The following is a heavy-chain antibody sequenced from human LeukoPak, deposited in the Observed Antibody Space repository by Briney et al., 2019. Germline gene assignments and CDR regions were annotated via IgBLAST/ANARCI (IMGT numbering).Heavy chain of an antibody. D-gene: IGHD3-10*01. V-gene: IGHV4-61*05. CDR2: IYYGGST. CDR1: GGSISSSSYY. CDR3: ARDTYYYGSGSYGLDY. Sequence: SETLSLTCTVSGGSISSSSYYWGWIRQPPGKGLEWIGYIYYGGSTNYNPSLKSRVTISVDTSKNQFSLKLSSVTAADTAVYYCARDTYYYGSGSYGLDYWGQGTLVTVSS. J-gene: IGHJ4*02.